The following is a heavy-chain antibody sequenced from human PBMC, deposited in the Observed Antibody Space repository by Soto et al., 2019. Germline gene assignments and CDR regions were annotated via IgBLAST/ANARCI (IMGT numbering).Heavy chain of an antibody. Sequence: EVQLVESGGGLVKPGGSLRLSCAASGFTFSNYWMSWVRQAPGQGLEWVGRIKSKTDGGTSDYASHVKGRFTISRDDSKHTLYLQMNSLKTEDTAVYYCTTSAPRGYFDYRGQGTLVTVSS. CDR1: GFTFSNYW. CDR3: TTSAPRGYFDY. D-gene: IGHD1-26*01. V-gene: IGHV3-15*01. J-gene: IGHJ4*02. CDR2: IKSKTDGGTS.